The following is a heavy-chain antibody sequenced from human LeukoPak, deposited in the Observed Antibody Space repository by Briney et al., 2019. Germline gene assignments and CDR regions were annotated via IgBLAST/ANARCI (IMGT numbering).Heavy chain of an antibody. CDR3: AKVVKVSSSWSAFDY. J-gene: IGHJ4*02. CDR1: GFTFSSNG. CDR2: ISSSSSYI. V-gene: IGHV3-21*01. Sequence: GGSLRLSCVASGFTFSSNGMHWVRQAPGKGLEWVSSISSSSSYIYYADSVKGRFTISRDISKNTLYLQMNTVRAEDTAIYYCAKVVKVSSSWSAFDYWGQGTLVTVSS. D-gene: IGHD6-13*01.